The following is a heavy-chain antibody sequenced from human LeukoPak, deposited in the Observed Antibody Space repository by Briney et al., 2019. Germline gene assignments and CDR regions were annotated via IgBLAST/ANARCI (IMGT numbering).Heavy chain of an antibody. D-gene: IGHD6-19*01. J-gene: IGHJ4*02. CDR3: ARDIHTSDWTKFDY. V-gene: IGHV4-61*02. Sequence: SQTLSLTCNVSGGSISSSTYYWSWTRRPAGKGLEWIGRIYSSGRTNYNPSLKSRVTISVDTSKNQFSLNLSSVTAADTAVYYCARDIHTSDWTKFDYWGQGTSVTVSS. CDR1: GGSISSSTYY. CDR2: IYSSGRT.